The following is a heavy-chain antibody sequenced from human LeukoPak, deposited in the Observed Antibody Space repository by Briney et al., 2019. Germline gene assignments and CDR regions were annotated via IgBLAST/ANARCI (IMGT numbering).Heavy chain of an antibody. CDR2: IRYDGSNK. V-gene: IGHV3-30*02. CDR3: AKTMSPYYYDSSGF. D-gene: IGHD3-22*01. Sequence: PGGSLRLSCAAPGFIFSSYGMHWVRQAPGKGLEWVAFIRYDGSNKYHADSVKGRFTISRDNSKNTLYLQMNSLRAEDTAVYYCAKTMSPYYYDSSGFWGQGTLVTVSS. J-gene: IGHJ4*02. CDR1: GFIFSSYG.